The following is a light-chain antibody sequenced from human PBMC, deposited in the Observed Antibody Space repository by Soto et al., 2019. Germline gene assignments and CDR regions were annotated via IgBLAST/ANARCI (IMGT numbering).Light chain of an antibody. CDR3: QQSYSTPYT. J-gene: IGKJ2*01. CDR2: AIS. CDR1: QSITNY. Sequence: DIQMTQSPSSLSAYVGDRVTITCRASQSITNYLNWYQQKPGKAPKLLMYAISTLQSGVPSRFGGSGSGTEFTLTISSLQPDDFATYYCQQSYSTPYTFGQGTKVDIK. V-gene: IGKV1-39*01.